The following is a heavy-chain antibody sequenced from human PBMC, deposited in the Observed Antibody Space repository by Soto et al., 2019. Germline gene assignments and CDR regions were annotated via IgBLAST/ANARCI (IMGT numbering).Heavy chain of an antibody. Sequence: QLQLQESGPGLVKPSETLSLTCTVSGGSISSSSYYWGWIRQPPGKGLEWIGSIYYSGSTYYNPSLTSRVPISGDTSKNQFSLKLSSVTAADTAVYYCASGSLTFGGVIVPHAFDIWGQGTMVTVSS. CDR2: IYYSGST. D-gene: IGHD3-16*02. CDR3: ASGSLTFGGVIVPHAFDI. J-gene: IGHJ3*02. V-gene: IGHV4-39*01. CDR1: GGSISSSSYY.